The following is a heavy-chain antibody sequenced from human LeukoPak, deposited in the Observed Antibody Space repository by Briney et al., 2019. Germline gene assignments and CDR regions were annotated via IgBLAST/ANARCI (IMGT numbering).Heavy chain of an antibody. CDR3: AKAYSYYDSSGYPYYFDY. J-gene: IGHJ4*02. CDR1: GFTFSNYG. D-gene: IGHD3-22*01. Sequence: GGSLRLSCAASGFTFSNYGMSWVRQAPGKGLEWVSAISGSGGSTYYADSVKGRFTISRDNSKNTLYLQMNSLRAEDTAVYYCAKAYSYYDSSGYPYYFDYWGQGTLVTVSS. V-gene: IGHV3-23*01. CDR2: ISGSGGST.